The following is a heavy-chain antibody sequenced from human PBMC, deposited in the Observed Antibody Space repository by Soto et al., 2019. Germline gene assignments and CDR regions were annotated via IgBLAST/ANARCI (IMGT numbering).Heavy chain of an antibody. V-gene: IGHV1-69*01. CDR2: IIRIFGTA. CDR1: GGTLSSYA. CDR3: ARRAYYDRSGYRGFDY. D-gene: IGHD3-22*01. Sequence: QVQPVQSGAEAKKPGCSVKVSCKASGGTLSSYAFSWVRQAPGQGLEWMGGIIRIFGTANYAQKFQGTVTIAAVESTRTAYMELASLRSDNTAGYYCARRAYYDRSGYRGFDYWGQGTLFAFSS. J-gene: IGHJ4*02.